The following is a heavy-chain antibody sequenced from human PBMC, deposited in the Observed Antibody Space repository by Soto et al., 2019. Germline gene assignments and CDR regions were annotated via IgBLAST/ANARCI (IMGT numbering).Heavy chain of an antibody. CDR1: GFTFSGSA. CDR3: AKGVNYYDSSGYYAPHH. CDR2: IRSKANSYAT. Sequence: PGGSLRLSCAASGFTFSGSAMHWVRQASGKGLEWVGRIRSKANSYATAYAASVKGRFTISRDNSKNTLYLQMNSLRAEDTAVYYCAKGVNYYDSSGYYAPHHWGQGTLVIVSS. J-gene: IGHJ4*02. D-gene: IGHD3-22*01. V-gene: IGHV3-73*01.